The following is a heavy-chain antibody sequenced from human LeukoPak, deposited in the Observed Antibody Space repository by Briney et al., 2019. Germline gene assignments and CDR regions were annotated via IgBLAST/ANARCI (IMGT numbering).Heavy chain of an antibody. D-gene: IGHD3-22*01. Sequence: GASVKVSCKASGYTFTGYYMHWVRQAPGQGLEWMGWINPNSGGTNYAQKFQGRVTMTRDTSISTAYMELSRLRSDDTAVYYCASSGYDSSGQEYYFDYWGQGTLVTVSS. CDR1: GYTFTGYY. CDR2: INPNSGGT. CDR3: ASSGYDSSGQEYYFDY. J-gene: IGHJ4*02. V-gene: IGHV1-2*02.